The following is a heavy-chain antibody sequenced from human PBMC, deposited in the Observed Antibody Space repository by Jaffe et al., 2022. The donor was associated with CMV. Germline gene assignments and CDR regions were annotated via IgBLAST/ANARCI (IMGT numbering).Heavy chain of an antibody. Sequence: QVQLEQSGAEVRKPGASVKVSCKTSGYTFTDYHVHWVRQAPGQGLDYMGCINAKDGATHYAQNFRGRVTITSDASVSTAYMELTSLRSDDTALYYCVRETWFYGDWGQGTLVTVSS. CDR1: GYTFTDYH. D-gene: IGHD3-10*01. J-gene: IGHJ4*02. V-gene: IGHV1-2*02. CDR3: VRETWFYGD. CDR2: INAKDGAT.